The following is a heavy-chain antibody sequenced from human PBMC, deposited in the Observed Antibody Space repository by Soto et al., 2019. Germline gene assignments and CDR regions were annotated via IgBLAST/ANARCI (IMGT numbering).Heavy chain of an antibody. Sequence: ASVKVSCKASGYTFTGYYMHWVRQAPGQGLEWMGWINPNSGGTNYAQKFQGWVTMTRDTSISTAYMELSRLRSDDTAVYYCARVGYSGSYRGFDYWGQGTLVTVYS. D-gene: IGHD1-26*01. CDR2: INPNSGGT. CDR3: ARVGYSGSYRGFDY. J-gene: IGHJ4*02. V-gene: IGHV1-2*04. CDR1: GYTFTGYY.